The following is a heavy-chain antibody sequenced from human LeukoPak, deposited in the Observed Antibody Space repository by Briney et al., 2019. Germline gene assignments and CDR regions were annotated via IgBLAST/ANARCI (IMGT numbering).Heavy chain of an antibody. V-gene: IGHV3-53*01. J-gene: IGHJ6*04. Sequence: GGSLRPSCAASGFTVSSNYMSWVRQAPGEGLEWVSVIYSGGSTYYADSVKGRFTISRDNSKNTLYLQMNSLRAEDTAVYYCARAGYCSGGSCRINYYYGMDVWGKGTTVTVSS. D-gene: IGHD2-15*01. CDR1: GFTVSSNY. CDR2: IYSGGST. CDR3: ARAGYCSGGSCRINYYYGMDV.